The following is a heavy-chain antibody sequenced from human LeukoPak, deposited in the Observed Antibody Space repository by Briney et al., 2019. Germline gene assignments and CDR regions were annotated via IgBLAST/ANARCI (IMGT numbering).Heavy chain of an antibody. CDR2: IYYSGST. V-gene: IGHV4-59*12. J-gene: IGHJ3*02. CDR1: GGSFSGYY. CDR3: AKSTGYGLIDI. Sequence: SETLSLTCAVYGGSFSGYYWSWIRQPPGKGLEWIGYIYYSGSTNYNPSLKSRVTISVDTSKDQFSLKLSSVTAADTAVYYCAKSTGYGLIDIWGQGTMVTVSS. D-gene: IGHD3-9*01.